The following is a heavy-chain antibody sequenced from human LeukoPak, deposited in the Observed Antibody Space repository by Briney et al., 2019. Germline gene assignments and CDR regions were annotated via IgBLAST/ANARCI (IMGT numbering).Heavy chain of an antibody. J-gene: IGHJ5*02. CDR3: VRQERQSNWFDP. V-gene: IGHV4-61*02. CDR1: GGSISSSSYS. Sequence: KTSETLSLTCTVSGGSISSSSYSWGWIRQPAGKGLEWIGRIYTSGSTVYSPSLKSRVTISVDTSKNQFSLKLNSVTATDTAVYYCVRQERQSNWFDPWGQGTLVIVSS. CDR2: IYTSGST.